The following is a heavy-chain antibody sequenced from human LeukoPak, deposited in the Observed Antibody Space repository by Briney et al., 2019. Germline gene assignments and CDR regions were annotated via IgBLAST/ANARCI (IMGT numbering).Heavy chain of an antibody. CDR1: GGSISSSGYY. D-gene: IGHD5-18*01. J-gene: IGHJ4*02. CDR2: IYYSGST. Sequence: SETLSLTCTVSGGSISSSGYYWGWIRHPPGKGLEWIGSIYYSGSTYYNPSLKSRVTISVDTSKNQFSLKLSSVTAADTAVYYCARLSNWVQLWYTIDYWGQGTLVTVST. V-gene: IGHV4-39*01. CDR3: ARLSNWVQLWYTIDY.